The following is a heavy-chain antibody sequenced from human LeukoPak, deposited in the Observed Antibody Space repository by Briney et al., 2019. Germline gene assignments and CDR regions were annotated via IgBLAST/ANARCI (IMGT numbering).Heavy chain of an antibody. CDR1: GFTFTRYG. J-gene: IGHJ6*03. Sequence: PGGSLRLSCAASGFTFTRYGMHWVRQAPGKGLEWVAVISYDGTNKYYADSVKGRFTISRDNSKNTLYLQMNSLRAEDTAVYYCARGVWSSSGYYMDVWGKGTTVTVSS. D-gene: IGHD6-6*01. V-gene: IGHV3-33*01. CDR3: ARGVWSSSGYYMDV. CDR2: ISYDGTNK.